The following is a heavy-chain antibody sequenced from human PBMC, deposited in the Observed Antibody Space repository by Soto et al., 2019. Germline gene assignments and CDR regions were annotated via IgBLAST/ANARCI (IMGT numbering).Heavy chain of an antibody. V-gene: IGHV2-26*01. CDR1: GLSITDSEMG. D-gene: IGHD6-19*01. Sequence: QVTLKESGPVLVKPTETLTLRCTVSGLSITDSEMGVSWIRQPPGQPLEWLAHIDSSGEKSYRTFLKSRLAISKDTSKSQIVLTFTNMDPADTATYYCARRHLAVAVSPWFDPWGQGIPVTVSS. CDR2: IDSSGEK. CDR3: ARRHLAVAVSPWFDP. J-gene: IGHJ5*02.